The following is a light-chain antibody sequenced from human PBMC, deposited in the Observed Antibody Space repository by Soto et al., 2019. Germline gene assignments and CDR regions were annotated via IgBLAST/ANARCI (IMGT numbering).Light chain of an antibody. CDR2: GAY. Sequence: EILLTQSPGTLSLSPGSRSTFSWMASQSVSSNYLAWYQQKPGQANRLLIYGAYSRAAGIQARFSGSGSGTDFTLKITSIEPEDSAVYFCQPSTGPQTTFGNGTRLEIK. V-gene: IGKV3-20*01. CDR1: QSVSSNY. CDR3: QPSTGPQTT. J-gene: IGKJ5*01.